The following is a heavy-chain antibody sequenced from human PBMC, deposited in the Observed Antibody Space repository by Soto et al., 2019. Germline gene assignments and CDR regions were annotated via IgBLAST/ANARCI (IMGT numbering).Heavy chain of an antibody. V-gene: IGHV1-2*02. CDR2: INPATGAA. J-gene: IGHJ3*02. Sequence: QLHLVQSGAVVKKPGASVTVSCSASGYPVTAYYMHWVRQAPGRGLEWMAGINPATGAAKDTQTFQGRVTMSRDTSTSTVFMELSGLTSEDTAVFYCARGGGVGVAGSAAFDMWGQGTLVTVSS. CDR3: ARGGGVGVAGSAAFDM. CDR1: GYPVTAYY. D-gene: IGHD3-3*01.